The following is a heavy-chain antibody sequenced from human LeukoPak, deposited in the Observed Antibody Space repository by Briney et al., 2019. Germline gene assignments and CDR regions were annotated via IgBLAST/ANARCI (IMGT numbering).Heavy chain of an antibody. Sequence: PGGSLRLSCAASGFTVSSNYMSWVRQAPGKGLEWVSVIYSGGSTYYADSVKGRFTISRDNSKNTLYLQMNSLRAEDTAVYYCAKNYDSSGYYVIDYWGQGTLVTVSS. D-gene: IGHD3-22*01. CDR1: GFTVSSNY. J-gene: IGHJ4*02. CDR3: AKNYDSSGYYVIDY. CDR2: IYSGGST. V-gene: IGHV3-53*05.